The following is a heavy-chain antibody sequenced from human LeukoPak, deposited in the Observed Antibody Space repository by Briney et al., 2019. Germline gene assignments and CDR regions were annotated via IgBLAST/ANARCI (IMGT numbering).Heavy chain of an antibody. J-gene: IGHJ2*01. Sequence: GASVKVSCKASGYTFTGYYMHWVRQAPGQGLEWMGWINPNSGGTNYAQKFQGRVTMTRDTSISTAYMELSRLRSDDTAVYYCARGYSSSSKWYFDLWGRGTLVTVSS. CDR1: GYTFTGYY. V-gene: IGHV1-2*02. CDR3: ARGYSSSSKWYFDL. D-gene: IGHD6-6*01. CDR2: INPNSGGT.